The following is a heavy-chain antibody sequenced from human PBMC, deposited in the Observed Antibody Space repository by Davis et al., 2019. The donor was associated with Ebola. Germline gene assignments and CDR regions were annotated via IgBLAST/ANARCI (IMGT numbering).Heavy chain of an antibody. CDR1: GGTFSSYA. D-gene: IGHD6-19*01. J-gene: IGHJ4*02. V-gene: IGHV1-69*04. Sequence: SVKVSCKASGGTFSSYAISWVRQAPGQGLEWMGRIIPILGIANYAQKFQGRVTITADKSTSTAYMELSSLRSEDTAVYYCAREARQWLGNFDYWGQGTLVTVSS. CDR3: AREARQWLGNFDY. CDR2: IIPILGIA.